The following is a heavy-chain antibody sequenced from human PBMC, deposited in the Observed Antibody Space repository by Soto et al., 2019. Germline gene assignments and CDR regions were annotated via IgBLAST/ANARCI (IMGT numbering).Heavy chain of an antibody. CDR2: ISDSGST. CDR1: GDSIRSYY. V-gene: IGHV4-59*12. CDR3: TRYGAAYVYDSSGYRMGPFDC. Sequence: SETLSLTCTVSGDSIRSYYWSWIRQPPGKGLEWIGYISDSGSTNYNPSLKSRVTISVDTSKNQFSLRLSSVTAADTAVYYCTRYGAAYVYDSSGYRMGPFDCWGQGTLVTVSS. J-gene: IGHJ4*02. D-gene: IGHD3-22*01.